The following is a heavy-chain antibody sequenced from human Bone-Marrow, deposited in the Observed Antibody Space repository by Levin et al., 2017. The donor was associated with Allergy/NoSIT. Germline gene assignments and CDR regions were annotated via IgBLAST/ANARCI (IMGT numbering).Heavy chain of an antibody. V-gene: IGHV3-72*01. Sequence: GWSLRLSCAASGFSFNDHSMNWVRQAPGKGLEWVGRTRNKANIYTTEYAASVKGRFTISRDDSRSSLFLQMNSLQTEDTAVYYCAREGDSSAYYIDFDYWGQGTLVTVSS. CDR3: AREGDSSAYYIDFDY. CDR2: TRNKANIYTT. D-gene: IGHD6-19*01. J-gene: IGHJ4*02. CDR1: GFSFNDHS.